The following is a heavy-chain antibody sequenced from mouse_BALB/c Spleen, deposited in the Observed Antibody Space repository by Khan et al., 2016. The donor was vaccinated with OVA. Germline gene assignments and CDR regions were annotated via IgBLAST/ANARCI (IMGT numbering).Heavy chain of an antibody. V-gene: IGHV6-6*02. J-gene: IGHJ3*01. CDR3: TTGFAY. Sequence: EVQLQESGGGLVQPGGSMKLSCVASGFTFSNYWMNWVRQSPEKGLEWVAEIRLKSNNYATHYAESVKGRFTISRDDSKSSVYPQMNNLRAEDTGIYYCTTGFAYWGQGTLVTVSA. CDR1: GFTFSNYW. CDR2: IRLKSNNYAT.